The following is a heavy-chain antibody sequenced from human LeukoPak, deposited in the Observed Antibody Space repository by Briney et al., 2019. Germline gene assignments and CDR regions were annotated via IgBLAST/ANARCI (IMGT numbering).Heavy chain of an antibody. CDR1: GLTLHRDW. V-gene: IGHV3-7*01. Sequence: GGSLRLSCEASGLTLHRDWTAWVRKAPGKGVEWVANIKEDGSEKNYVDSVKGRFTISRDDAVNSVYLQMNDLRADDTGVYYCVTKEPSTSGWSYWGQGTLVTVSS. CDR3: VTKEPSTSGWSY. CDR2: IKEDGSEK. J-gene: IGHJ4*02. D-gene: IGHD6-19*01.